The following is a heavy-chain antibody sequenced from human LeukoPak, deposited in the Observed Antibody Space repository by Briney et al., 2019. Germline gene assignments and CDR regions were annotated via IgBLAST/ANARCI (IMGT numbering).Heavy chain of an antibody. Sequence: SETLSLTCTVSGGSISSYYWSWIRQPPGKGLEWIGYIYYSGSTNYNPSLKSRVTISVDTSKNQFSLKLSSVTAADTAVYYCARAPFIYYYDSSGYPTVGYYYMDVWGKGTTVTVSS. V-gene: IGHV4-59*01. CDR1: GGSISSYY. J-gene: IGHJ6*03. D-gene: IGHD3-22*01. CDR3: ARAPFIYYYDSSGYPTVGYYYMDV. CDR2: IYYSGST.